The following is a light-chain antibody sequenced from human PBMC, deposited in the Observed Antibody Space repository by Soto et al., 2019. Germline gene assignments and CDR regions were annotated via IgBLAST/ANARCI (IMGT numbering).Light chain of an antibody. J-gene: IGKJ1*01. CDR3: MQALQTKT. CDR1: QSLLHSNGYNY. Sequence: DIVMTQSPLSLPVTPGEPASISCRSSQSLLHSNGYNYLDWYLQKPGQSPQLLIYLGSNRASGVPDMFSGSGSGTDFTLKISRVEAEDVGVYYCMQALQTKTCGRGTKVEIK. CDR2: LGS. V-gene: IGKV2-28*01.